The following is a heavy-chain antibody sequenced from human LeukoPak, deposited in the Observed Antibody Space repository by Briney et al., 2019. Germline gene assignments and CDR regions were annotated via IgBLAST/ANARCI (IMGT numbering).Heavy chain of an antibody. V-gene: IGHV1-69*04. Sequence: SVKVSCKASGGTFSSYAISWVRQAPGQGLEWMGRIIPILGIANYAQKFQGRVTITADKSTSTAYMELSSLRSEDTAVYYCASSYYGLGSGDYYYYGMDVWGQGTTVTVSS. CDR1: GGTFSSYA. J-gene: IGHJ6*02. D-gene: IGHD3-10*01. CDR3: ASSYYGLGSGDYYYYGMDV. CDR2: IIPILGIA.